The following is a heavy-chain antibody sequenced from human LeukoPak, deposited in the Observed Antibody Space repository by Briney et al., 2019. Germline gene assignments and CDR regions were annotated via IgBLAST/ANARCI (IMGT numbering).Heavy chain of an antibody. V-gene: IGHV4-59*08. CDR2: VYNSGTT. D-gene: IGHD1-26*01. Sequence: PAETMSLTCTVSTGSISGYYWGCNRQPPGQGLEWIGYVYNSGTTNYNPSLNSRLTITADTSKNQFSLKLSCVTAADTAVYYCARRRELLRSNWYFDLWGRGTLVTVSS. CDR1: TGSISGYY. CDR3: ARRRELLRSNWYFDL. J-gene: IGHJ2*01.